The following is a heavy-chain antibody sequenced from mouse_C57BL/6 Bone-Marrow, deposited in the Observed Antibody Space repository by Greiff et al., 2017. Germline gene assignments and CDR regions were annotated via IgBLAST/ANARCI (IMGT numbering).Heavy chain of an antibody. D-gene: IGHD1-1*01. J-gene: IGHJ3*01. CDR3: TTNPTVTSY. CDR2: ISSGGDYI. V-gene: IGHV5-9-1*02. Sequence: EVNVVESGEGLVKPGGSLKLSCAASGFTFSSYAMSWVRQTPEKRLEWVAYISSGGDYIYYADTVKGRFTISRDNARNTLYLQMSSLKSEDTAMYYCTTNPTVTSYWGQGTLVTVSA. CDR1: GFTFSSYA.